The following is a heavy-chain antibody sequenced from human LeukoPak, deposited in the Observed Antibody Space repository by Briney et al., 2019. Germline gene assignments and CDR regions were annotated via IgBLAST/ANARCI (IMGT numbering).Heavy chain of an antibody. V-gene: IGHV4-4*02. Sequence: SGTLSLTFAVSGGSISSSNWWSWVRQPPGKGLEWIGEIYHSGSTNYNPSLKSRVTISVDKSKNQFSLKLSSVTAADTAVYYCARKTYYYGSGSPNFDYWGQGTLVTVSS. CDR2: IYHSGST. D-gene: IGHD3-10*01. CDR1: GGSISSSNW. CDR3: ARKTYYYGSGSPNFDY. J-gene: IGHJ4*02.